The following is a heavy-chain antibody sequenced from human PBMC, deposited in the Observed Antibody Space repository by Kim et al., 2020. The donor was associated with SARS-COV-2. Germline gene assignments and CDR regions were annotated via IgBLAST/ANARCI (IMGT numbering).Heavy chain of an antibody. CDR2: IYSAGST. D-gene: IGHD6-19*01. CDR1: GFTVSTNN. CDR3: AREGAVAGHIDY. J-gene: IGHJ4*02. Sequence: GGSLRLSCVASGFTVSTNNMNWVRQAPGKGLEWVSLIYSAGSTYYADSVTGRFTISRDNSKNTLYLQMNSVRAEDTAMYYCAREGAVAGHIDYWGQGTLV. V-gene: IGHV3-53*01.